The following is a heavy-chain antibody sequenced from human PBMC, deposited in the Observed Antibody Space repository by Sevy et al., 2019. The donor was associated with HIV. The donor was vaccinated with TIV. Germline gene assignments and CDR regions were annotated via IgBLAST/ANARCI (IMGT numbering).Heavy chain of an antibody. CDR1: GYTFTSYG. J-gene: IGHJ6*02. CDR3: ARELEDIVVVPASMDV. D-gene: IGHD2-2*01. V-gene: IGHV1-18*01. CDR2: ISAYNGNT. Sequence: ASVKVSCKASGYTFTSYGISWVRQAPGQGLEWMGWISAYNGNTNYAQKLQGRVTMTTDTSTSTAYMERRSLRSDDTDVYYCARELEDIVVVPASMDVWGQGTTVTVSS.